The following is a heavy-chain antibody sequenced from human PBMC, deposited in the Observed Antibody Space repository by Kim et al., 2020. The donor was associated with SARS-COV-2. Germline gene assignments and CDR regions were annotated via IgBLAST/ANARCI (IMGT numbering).Heavy chain of an antibody. CDR1: GGSVSSDPYY. Sequence: SETLSLTCTVSGGSVSSDPYYWSWIRQPPGKGLEWIGYTYYIGSTNYNPSLKSRVITSLDTSKNQFSLKLTSVTAADTAVYYCARGERRGLLGTYRTGKFDSWGQGTLVTVAS. D-gene: IGHD3-16*02. CDR3: ARGERRGLLGTYRTGKFDS. V-gene: IGHV4-61*01. J-gene: IGHJ4*02. CDR2: TYYIGST.